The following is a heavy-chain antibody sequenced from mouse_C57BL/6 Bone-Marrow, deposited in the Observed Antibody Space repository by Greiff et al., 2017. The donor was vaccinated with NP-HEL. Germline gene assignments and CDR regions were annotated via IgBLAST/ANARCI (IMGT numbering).Heavy chain of an antibody. CDR2: IDPSDSYT. J-gene: IGHJ1*03. V-gene: IGHV1-50*01. Sequence: VQLQQPGAELVKPGASVKLSCKASGYTFTSYWMQWVKQRPGQGLEWIGEIDPSDSYTNYNQKFKGKATLTVDTSSSTAYMQLSSLTSEDSAVYYCATGDYYGSSYVWYFDVWGTGTTVTVSS. CDR1: GYTFTSYW. CDR3: ATGDYYGSSYVWYFDV. D-gene: IGHD1-1*01.